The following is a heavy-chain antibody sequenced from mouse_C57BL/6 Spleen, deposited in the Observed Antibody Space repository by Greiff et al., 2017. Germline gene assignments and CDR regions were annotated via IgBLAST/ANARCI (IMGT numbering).Heavy chain of an antibody. CDR1: GFTFSSYT. CDR3: ARQRGYDYDVGFAY. CDR2: ISGGGGNT. D-gene: IGHD2-4*01. Sequence: DVMLVESGGGLVKPGGSLKLSCAASGFTFSSYTMSWVRQTPEKRLEWVATISGGGGNTYYPDSVKGRFTLSRDNAKNTLYLQMSSLRSEDTAWYYCARQRGYDYDVGFAYWGQGTLVTVSA. J-gene: IGHJ3*01. V-gene: IGHV5-9*01.